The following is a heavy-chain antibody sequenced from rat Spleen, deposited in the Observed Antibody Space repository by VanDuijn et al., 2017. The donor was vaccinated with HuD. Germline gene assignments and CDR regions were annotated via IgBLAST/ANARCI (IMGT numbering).Heavy chain of an antibody. D-gene: IGHD1-11*01. J-gene: IGHJ2*01. CDR2: INSEGTT. Sequence: EVQLQESGPGLVKPSQSLSLTCSVTGYSITSNYWGWIRKFPGNKLEWMGYINSEGTTNYNPSLTSRISITRDTSKNQFFLQVNSVTTEDTATYYCARQGPEANWGQGVMVTVSS. V-gene: IGHV3-3*01. CDR3: ARQGPEAN. CDR1: GYSITSNY.